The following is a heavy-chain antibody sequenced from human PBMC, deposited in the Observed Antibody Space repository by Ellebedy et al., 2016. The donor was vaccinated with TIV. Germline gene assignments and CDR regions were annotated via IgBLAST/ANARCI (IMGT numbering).Heavy chain of an antibody. V-gene: IGHV3-30-3*01. J-gene: IGHJ4*02. Sequence: GESLKISXAASGLIFSAYTLYWVRQAPGKGLEWVAFISYDVDKKDYADSVKGRLTISRDNSKNTLYLQMSSLRPEDTAVYYCATVHTSGHSYFDYWGQGTLVTVSS. CDR1: GLIFSAYT. CDR3: ATVHTSGHSYFDY. D-gene: IGHD3-22*01. CDR2: ISYDVDKK.